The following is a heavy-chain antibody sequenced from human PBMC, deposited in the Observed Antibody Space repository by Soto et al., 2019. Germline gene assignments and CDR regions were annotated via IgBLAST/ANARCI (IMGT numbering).Heavy chain of an antibody. J-gene: IGHJ4*02. V-gene: IGHV3-23*01. D-gene: IGHD3-10*01. Sequence: PGGSLRLSCATSGFTFNNYSMSWVRQAPGKGLEWVSSINRGGGPYYADSVKGRFTISRDNSKNMLYLRMNSLRADDTAVYYCARGRLLWFGESGVDYWGQGTLVTVSS. CDR1: GFTFNNYS. CDR3: ARGRLLWFGESGVDY. CDR2: INRGGGP.